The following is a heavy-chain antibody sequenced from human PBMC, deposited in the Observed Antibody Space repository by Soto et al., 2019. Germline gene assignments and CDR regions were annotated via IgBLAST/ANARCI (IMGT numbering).Heavy chain of an antibody. Sequence: SETLSLTCAVYGGSFSGYYWSWIRQHPGKGLEWIGYIYYSGSTYYNPSLKSRVTISVDTSKNQFSLKLSSVTAADTAVYYCARTIPDCSGGSCYEYGYYGKSNWFDPWGQGTLVTVTS. V-gene: IGHV4-31*11. CDR3: ARTIPDCSGGSCYEYGYYGKSNWFDP. CDR2: IYYSGST. D-gene: IGHD2-15*01. J-gene: IGHJ5*02. CDR1: GGSFSGYY.